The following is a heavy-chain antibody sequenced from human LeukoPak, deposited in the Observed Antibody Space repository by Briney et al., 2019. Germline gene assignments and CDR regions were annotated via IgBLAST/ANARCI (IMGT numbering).Heavy chain of an antibody. CDR3: ARDDPINSRYPSSLFDY. CDR1: GYTFTSYA. Sequence: ASVKVSCKATGYTFTSYAMNWVRQAPGQGLEWMGWINTNTGNPTYAQGFTGRFVFSLDTSVSTAYLQISSLKAEDTAVYYCARDDPINSRYPSSLFDYWGQGTLVTVSS. V-gene: IGHV7-4-1*02. CDR2: INTNTGNP. J-gene: IGHJ4*02. D-gene: IGHD1-26*01.